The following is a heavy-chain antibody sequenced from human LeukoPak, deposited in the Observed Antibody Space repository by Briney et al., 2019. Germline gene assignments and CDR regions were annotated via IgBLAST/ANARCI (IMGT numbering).Heavy chain of an antibody. J-gene: IGHJ4*02. D-gene: IGHD2-8*01. Sequence: GGSLRLSCAASGFTFSHYWMSWVRQAPGKGLEWVANMKEDRKYYVDSVRGRFTISRDNAKNSLYLQMNSLRAEDTAVYYCARDGVSFDLWGQGVLVTVSS. CDR1: GFTFSHYW. CDR3: ARDGVSFDL. V-gene: IGHV3-7*01. CDR2: MKEDRK.